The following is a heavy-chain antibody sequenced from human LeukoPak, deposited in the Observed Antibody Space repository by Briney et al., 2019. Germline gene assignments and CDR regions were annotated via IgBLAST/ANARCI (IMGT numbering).Heavy chain of an antibody. D-gene: IGHD1-26*01. CDR3: ARGSIVGATTPGNYYYYMDV. J-gene: IGHJ6*03. V-gene: IGHV4-59*01. Sequence: SETLSLTCTVSGCSISSYYWSWIRQPPGKGLEWIGYIYYSGSTNYNPSLKSRVTISVDTSKNQFSLKLSSVTAADTAVYYCARGSIVGATTPGNYYYYMDVWGKGTTVTISS. CDR2: IYYSGST. CDR1: GCSISSYY.